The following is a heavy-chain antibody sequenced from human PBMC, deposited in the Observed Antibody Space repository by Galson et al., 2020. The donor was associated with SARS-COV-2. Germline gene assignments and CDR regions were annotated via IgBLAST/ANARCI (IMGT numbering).Heavy chain of an antibody. D-gene: IGHD2-2*03. CDR2: ITPSSTYI. CDR1: GFTFSSYT. Sequence: GGSLSLSCAASGFTFSSYTMNWVRQVPGKGLEWVSSITPSSTYINYADSVKGRFTISRDNAKNSLYLQMNSLRAEDTAVYYCARVGLDAVLYYYYYMDVWGQGTLVTVSS. J-gene: IGHJ6*03. CDR3: ARVGLDAVLYYYYYMDV. V-gene: IGHV3-21*04.